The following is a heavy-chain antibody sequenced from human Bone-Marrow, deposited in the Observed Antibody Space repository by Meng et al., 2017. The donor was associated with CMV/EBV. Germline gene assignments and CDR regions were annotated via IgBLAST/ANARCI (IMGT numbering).Heavy chain of an antibody. V-gene: IGHV3-73*01. D-gene: IGHD6-19*01. CDR1: GFTFSGSA. J-gene: IGHJ3*02. CDR2: IRSKANSYAT. CDR3: TRRMFSAVAGTDDAFVI. Sequence: GGSLRLSCAASGFTFSGSAMHWVRQASGKGLEWVGRIRSKANSYATAYAASVKGRFTISRDDSKNTAYLQMNSLKTEDTAVYYCTRRMFSAVAGTDDAFVIWGQGTMVTVSS.